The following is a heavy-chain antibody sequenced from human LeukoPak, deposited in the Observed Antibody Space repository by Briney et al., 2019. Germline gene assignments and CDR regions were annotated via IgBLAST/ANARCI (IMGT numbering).Heavy chain of an antibody. CDR3: ARRSRWFSLNY. CDR2: IIPSGGDT. V-gene: IGHV1-46*01. J-gene: IGHJ4*02. CDR1: RETLSVVD. Sequence: ASVKPSSTVSRETLSVVDLTTVAQAPGQGLEWMGVIIPSGGDTTYAQKFQGRVTMTRDTSTSTVYLELSSLRSDDTAVYFCARRSRWFSLNYWVQGTLVTVSS. D-gene: IGHD6-13*01.